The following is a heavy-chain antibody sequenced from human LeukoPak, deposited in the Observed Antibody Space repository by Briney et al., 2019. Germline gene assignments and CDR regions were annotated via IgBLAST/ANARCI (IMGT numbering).Heavy chain of an antibody. D-gene: IGHD2-2*01. J-gene: IGHJ6*04. CDR1: GGSFSGYY. Sequence: SETLSLTCAVYGGSFSGYYWSWIRQPPGKGLGWMGEINHSGSTNYNPSLKSRATISVDTSKNQFSLKLSSVTAADTAVYYCARAGGYCSSTSCRRYYGMDVWGKGTTVTVSS. CDR3: ARAGGYCSSTSCRRYYGMDV. CDR2: INHSGST. V-gene: IGHV4-34*01.